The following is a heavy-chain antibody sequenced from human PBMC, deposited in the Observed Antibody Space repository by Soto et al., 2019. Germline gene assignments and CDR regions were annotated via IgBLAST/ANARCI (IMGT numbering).Heavy chain of an antibody. J-gene: IGHJ4*02. CDR2: IIPILGIA. CDR3: AREGSSSWYYVDY. CDR1: GGTFSSYT. V-gene: IGHV1-69*04. D-gene: IGHD6-13*01. Sequence: TCKASGGTFSSYTISWVRQAPGQGLEWMGRIIPILGIANYAQKFQGRVTITADKSTSTAYMELSSLRSEDTAVYYCAREGSSSWYYVDYWGQGTLVTVSS.